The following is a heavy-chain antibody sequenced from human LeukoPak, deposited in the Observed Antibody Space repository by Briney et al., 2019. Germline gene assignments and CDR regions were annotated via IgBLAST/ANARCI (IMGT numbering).Heavy chain of an antibody. CDR2: INPSGGSG. J-gene: IGHJ4*02. CDR3: ARGGDSDYSSSSGFDN. CDR1: GYTFINYH. Sequence: GASVTVSCKASGYTFINYHMHWVRQAPGQGLEWMGMINPSGGSGSYAQKFRGRLTVTTDMSTSTVNMELRSLGVQDTAVYYCARGGDSDYSSSSGFDNWGQGTLVTVSS. V-gene: IGHV1-46*01. D-gene: IGHD6-6*01.